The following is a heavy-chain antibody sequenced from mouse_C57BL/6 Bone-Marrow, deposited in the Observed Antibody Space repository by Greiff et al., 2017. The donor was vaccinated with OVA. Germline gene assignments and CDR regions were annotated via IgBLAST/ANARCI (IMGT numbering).Heavy chain of an antibody. CDR1: GFNIKDDY. CDR2: IDPENGDT. CDR3: TTLITTVVGDWYFDV. D-gene: IGHD1-1*01. Sequence: EVMLVESGAELVRPGASVKLSCTASGFNIKDDYMHWVKQRPEQGLEWIGWIDPENGDTEYASKFQGKATITADTSSNTAYLQLSSLTSEDTAVYYCTTLITTVVGDWYFDVWGTGTTVTVSS. V-gene: IGHV14-4*01. J-gene: IGHJ1*03.